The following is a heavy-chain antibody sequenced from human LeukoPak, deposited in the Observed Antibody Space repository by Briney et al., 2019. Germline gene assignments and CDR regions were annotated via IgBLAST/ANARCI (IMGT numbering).Heavy chain of an antibody. CDR3: AAHSSGSSYYFDY. Sequence: PSETLSLTCTVSGGSISSGTYYWSWIRQPAGKGLEWIGRIYTSGSTNYNPSLKSGVTLSVDTSKNQFSLKLSSVTAADTAVYYCAAHSSGSSYYFDYWGQGTLVTVSS. J-gene: IGHJ4*02. D-gene: IGHD3-22*01. V-gene: IGHV4-61*02. CDR1: GGSISSGTYY. CDR2: IYTSGST.